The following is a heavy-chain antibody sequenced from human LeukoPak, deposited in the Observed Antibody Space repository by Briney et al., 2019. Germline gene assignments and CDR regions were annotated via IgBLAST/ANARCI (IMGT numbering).Heavy chain of an antibody. J-gene: IGHJ5*02. CDR2: INPSGGST. CDR1: GYTFTSYY. Sequence: ASVKVSCKASGYTFTSYYMHWVRQAPGQGLEGMGIINPSGGSTSYAQKFQGRVTMTRDTSTSTVYMELSSLRSEDTAVYYCARALAYCGGDCRYTNNWFDPWGQGTLVTVSS. D-gene: IGHD2-21*02. CDR3: ARALAYCGGDCRYTNNWFDP. V-gene: IGHV1-46*01.